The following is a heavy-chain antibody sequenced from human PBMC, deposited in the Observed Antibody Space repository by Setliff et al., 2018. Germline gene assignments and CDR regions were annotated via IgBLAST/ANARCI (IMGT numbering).Heavy chain of an antibody. CDR2: IDPEDGKT. J-gene: IGHJ4*01. Sequence: ASVKVSCKVSGYTLSDYYIHWVQQAPGKGLEWVGRIDPEDGKTIYSEKFEARVTINSDTSIDASYMELSSLRSDDTATYYCARADGFDLDHWGHGTLVTVSS. D-gene: IGHD5-12*01. CDR1: GYTLSDYY. CDR3: ARADGFDLDH. V-gene: IGHV1-69-2*01.